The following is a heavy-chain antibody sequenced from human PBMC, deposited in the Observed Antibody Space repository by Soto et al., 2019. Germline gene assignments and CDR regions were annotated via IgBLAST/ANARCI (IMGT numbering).Heavy chain of an antibody. CDR1: GFTFSSYG. CDR2: ISYDGSNK. D-gene: IGHD3-10*01. Sequence: GGSLRLSCAASGFTFSSYGMHWVRQAPGKGLEWVAVISYDGSNKYYADSVKGRFTISRDNSKNTLYLQMNSLRAEDTAVYYCAKDAIWFGELISNWFDPWGQGTLVTVSS. J-gene: IGHJ5*02. CDR3: AKDAIWFGELISNWFDP. V-gene: IGHV3-30*18.